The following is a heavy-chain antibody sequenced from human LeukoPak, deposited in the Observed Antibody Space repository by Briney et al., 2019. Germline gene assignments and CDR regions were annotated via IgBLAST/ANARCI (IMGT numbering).Heavy chain of an antibody. CDR2: ISSSSSYI. D-gene: IGHD3-22*01. V-gene: IGHV3-21*01. J-gene: IGHJ4*02. Sequence: GGSLRLSCAASGFTFSSHSMNWVRQAPGKGLEWVSSISSSSSYIYYADSVKGRFTISRDNAKNSLYLQMNSLRAEDTAVYYCARISHSSGYYFDYWGQGTLVTVSS. CDR3: ARISHSSGYYFDY. CDR1: GFTFSSHS.